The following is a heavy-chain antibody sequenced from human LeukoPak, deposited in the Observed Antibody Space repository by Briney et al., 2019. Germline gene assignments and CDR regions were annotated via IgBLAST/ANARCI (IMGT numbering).Heavy chain of an antibody. D-gene: IGHD1-26*01. V-gene: IGHV3-43*01. CDR3: AKDSGSYSAYYYGMDV. CDR1: GFTFDDYT. J-gene: IGHJ6*02. CDR2: ISWDGGST. Sequence: GGSLLLSCAASGFTFDDYTMHWVRQAPGKGLEWVSLISWDGGSTYYADSVKGRFTISRDNSKNSLYLQMNSLRTEDTALYYCAKDSGSYSAYYYGMDVWGQGTTVTVSS.